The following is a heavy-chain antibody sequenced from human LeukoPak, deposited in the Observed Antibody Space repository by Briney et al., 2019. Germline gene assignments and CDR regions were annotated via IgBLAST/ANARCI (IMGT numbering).Heavy chain of an antibody. CDR2: ISASGGNT. J-gene: IGHJ4*02. CDR3: AKDQAVIIKYYFNY. Sequence: GGSLILSCAPSGFTFCTYAMSWVRQAPGKGLEWVSAISASGGNTYYADSVKGRFTISRDNSKNTLYLQLNSLRAEDTAVYYCAKDQAVIIKYYFNYWGQGTLVTVSS. V-gene: IGHV3-23*01. D-gene: IGHD3-3*01. CDR1: GFTFCTYA.